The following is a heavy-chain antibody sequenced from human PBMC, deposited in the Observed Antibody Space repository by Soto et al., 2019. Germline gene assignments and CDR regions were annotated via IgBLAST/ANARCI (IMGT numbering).Heavy chain of an antibody. CDR3: ARTYYDILTGYSPLDY. CDR1: GYTFTGYG. V-gene: IGHV1-18*01. CDR2: ISAYNGNT. D-gene: IGHD3-9*01. Sequence: ASVKVSCKASGYTFTGYGISWVRQAPGQGLEWMGWISAYNGNTNYAQKLQGRVTMTTDTSTSTAYMELRSLRSDDTAVYYCARTYYDILTGYSPLDYWGQGTLVTVSS. J-gene: IGHJ4*02.